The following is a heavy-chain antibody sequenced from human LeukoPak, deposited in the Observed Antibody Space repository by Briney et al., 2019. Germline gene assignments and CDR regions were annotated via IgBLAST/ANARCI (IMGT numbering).Heavy chain of an antibody. J-gene: IGHJ3*02. D-gene: IGHD3-22*01. CDR2: INPNSGDA. V-gene: IGHV1-2*02. CDR1: GYTFTGYY. Sequence: GASVKVSCKTSGYTFTGYYIHWVQQAPGQGPEWMGWINPNSGDANYAQKFQGRVSMTGDTSISTAYMELSRLRSDDTAVYYCSRTLVVINDAFDIWGQGTMVTVSS. CDR3: SRTLVVINDAFDI.